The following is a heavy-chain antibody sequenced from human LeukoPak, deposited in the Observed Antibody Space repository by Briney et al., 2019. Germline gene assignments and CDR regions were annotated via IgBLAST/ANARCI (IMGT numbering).Heavy chain of an antibody. V-gene: IGHV1-8*01. CDR1: GYTFTSYD. J-gene: IGHJ4*02. CDR2: MNPNSGNT. D-gene: IGHD3-22*01. CDR3: ARGRTAHTYYDSSGDCDY. Sequence: ASVKVSCKASGYTFTSYDINWVRQATGQGLEWGGWMNPNSGNTGYAQKFQGRVTMTRNTSISTAYMELSSLRSEDTAVYYCARGRTAHTYYDSSGDCDYWGQGTLVTVSS.